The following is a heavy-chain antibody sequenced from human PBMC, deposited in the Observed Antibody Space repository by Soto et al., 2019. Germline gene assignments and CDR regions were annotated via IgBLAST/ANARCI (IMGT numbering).Heavy chain of an antibody. V-gene: IGHV4-4*07. CDR1: GGSFRGYY. CDR3: ARADYEILTGSYAMDV. J-gene: IGHJ6*02. CDR2: VSSSGNT. Sequence: PSETLSLTXAVSGGSFRGYYWFWIRQPVGKGLEWIGRVSSSGNTNANPTLNSRATMSIDTSKNQFSLRLRSVTAADTAVYYCARADYEILTGSYAMDVWGQGTTVTVSS. D-gene: IGHD3-9*01.